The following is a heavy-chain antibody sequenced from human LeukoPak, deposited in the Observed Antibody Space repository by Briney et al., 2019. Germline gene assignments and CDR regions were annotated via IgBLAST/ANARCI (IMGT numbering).Heavy chain of an antibody. CDR3: ARRGSNYYDSSGYRYYYGMDV. V-gene: IGHV1-8*02. D-gene: IGHD3-22*01. J-gene: IGHJ6*02. CDR2: MNPNSGNT. CDR1: GGTFSSYA. Sequence: ASVKVSCKASGGTFSSYAISWVRQATGQGLEWMGWMNPNSGNTGYAQKFQGRVTMTRNTSISTAYMELSSLRSEDTAVYYCARRGSNYYDSSGYRYYYGMDVWGQGTTVTVSS.